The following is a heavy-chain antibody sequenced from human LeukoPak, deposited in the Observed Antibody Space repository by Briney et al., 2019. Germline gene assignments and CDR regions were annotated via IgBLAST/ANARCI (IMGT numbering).Heavy chain of an antibody. Sequence: SETLSLTCAVYGGSFSGYYWSWIRQPPGKGLEWIGGINHSGSTNYNPSLKSRVTISVDTSKNQFSLKLSSVTAADTAVYYCARGTLRYNDYWGQGTLVTVSS. D-gene: IGHD3-9*01. J-gene: IGHJ4*02. V-gene: IGHV4-34*01. CDR2: INHSGST. CDR1: GGSFSGYY. CDR3: ARGTLRYNDY.